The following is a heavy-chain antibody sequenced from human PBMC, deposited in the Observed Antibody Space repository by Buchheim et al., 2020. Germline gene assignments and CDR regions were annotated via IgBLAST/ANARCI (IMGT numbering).Heavy chain of an antibody. J-gene: IGHJ4*02. CDR1: GFTFSSYS. CDR2: IWYDGSNK. D-gene: IGHD5-18*01. Sequence: QVQLVESGGGVVQPGRSLRLSCAASGFTFSSYSMHWVRQAPGKGLEWVAVIWYDGSNKYYADSVKGRFTISRDNSKNTLYLQMNSLRAEDTAVYYCARDNTAMVRGQGLDYWGQGTL. V-gene: IGHV3-33*01. CDR3: ARDNTAMVRGQGLDY.